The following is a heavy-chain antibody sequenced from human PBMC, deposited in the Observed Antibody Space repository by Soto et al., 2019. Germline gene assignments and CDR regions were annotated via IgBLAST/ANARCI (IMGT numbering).Heavy chain of an antibody. Sequence: GGSLRLSCAASGFTFDDYAMHWVRQAPGKGLEWVSGISWNSGSIGYADSVKGRFTISRDNAKNSLYLQMNSLRAEDTALYYCAKDGHYYDSSWGWFDPWGQGTLVTVSS. CDR1: GFTFDDYA. V-gene: IGHV3-9*01. CDR2: ISWNSGSI. J-gene: IGHJ5*02. CDR3: AKDGHYYDSSWGWFDP. D-gene: IGHD3-22*01.